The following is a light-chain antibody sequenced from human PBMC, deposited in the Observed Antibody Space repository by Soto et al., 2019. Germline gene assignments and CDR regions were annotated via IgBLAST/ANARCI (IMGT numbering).Light chain of an antibody. CDR3: AAWDDSPNGPV. V-gene: IGLV1-36*01. CDR2: FDD. J-gene: IGLJ3*02. Sequence: QSVLTQPPSVSAAPRQRVTISCSGSSSNIGNNAVNWYQQVPGKAPKLLIHFDDRVASGISDRFSGSKSGTSASLAISGLQSEDEADYYCAAWDDSPNGPVFGGGTKLTVL. CDR1: SSNIGNNA.